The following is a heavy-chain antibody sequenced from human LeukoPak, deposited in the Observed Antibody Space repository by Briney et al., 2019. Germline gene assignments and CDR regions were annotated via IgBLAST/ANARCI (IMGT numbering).Heavy chain of an antibody. V-gene: IGHV3-9*01. Sequence: PGRSLRLSCAASGFTFDDYAMHWVRQAPGKGLEWVSGISWNSGSIGYADSVKGRFTISRDDAKNSLYLQMSSLRAEDTAVYYCATGVFGIAARYYYYYMDVWGKGTTVTVSS. D-gene: IGHD6-6*01. J-gene: IGHJ6*03. CDR2: ISWNSGSI. CDR1: GFTFDDYA. CDR3: ATGVFGIAARYYYYYMDV.